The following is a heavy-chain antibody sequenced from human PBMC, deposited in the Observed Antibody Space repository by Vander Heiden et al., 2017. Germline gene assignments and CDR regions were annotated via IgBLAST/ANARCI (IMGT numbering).Heavy chain of an antibody. CDR2: IWYDGSNK. CDR1: GFTFSSYG. V-gene: IGHV3-33*01. Sequence: QVQLVESGGGVVQPGRSVSLSCAAAGFTFSSYGMHWVPQAPGKGLEWVAVIWYDGSNKYYADSVKGRFTISRDNSKNTLYLQMNSLRAEDTAVYYCARVGGEYCSGGSCYPDAFDIWGQGTMVTVSS. J-gene: IGHJ3*02. CDR3: ARVGGEYCSGGSCYPDAFDI. D-gene: IGHD2-15*01.